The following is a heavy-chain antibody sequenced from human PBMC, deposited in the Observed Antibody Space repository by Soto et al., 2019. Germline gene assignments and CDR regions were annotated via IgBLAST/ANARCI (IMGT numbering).Heavy chain of an antibody. CDR2: IIPIFGTA. CDR3: ARDPVHAGDAAHWYFDL. CDR1: GGTFSSYA. V-gene: IGHV1-69*01. D-gene: IGHD7-27*01. Sequence: QVQLVQSGAEVKKPGSSVKVSCKASGGTFSSYAISWVRQAPGQGLEWMGGIIPIFGTANYAQKFQGRVTVTADESTSTAYMELSSLRSEDTAVYYCARDPVHAGDAAHWYFDLWGRGTLVTVSS. J-gene: IGHJ2*01.